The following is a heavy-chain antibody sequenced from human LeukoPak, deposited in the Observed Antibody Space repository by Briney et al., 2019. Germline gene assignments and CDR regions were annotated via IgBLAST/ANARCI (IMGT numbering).Heavy chain of an antibody. Sequence: GGSLRLSCAASGFTFNNFGMSWVRQAPGKGLKWVSALSSTGYSTYYADSVRGRFTISRDNSKNTVYLQMNSLRVEDTAVYYCAKALGPGNYYDTSGYYFFDYWGQGTQVTVSS. J-gene: IGHJ4*02. CDR2: LSSTGYST. D-gene: IGHD3-22*01. CDR3: AKALGPGNYYDTSGYYFFDY. CDR1: GFTFNNFG. V-gene: IGHV3-23*01.